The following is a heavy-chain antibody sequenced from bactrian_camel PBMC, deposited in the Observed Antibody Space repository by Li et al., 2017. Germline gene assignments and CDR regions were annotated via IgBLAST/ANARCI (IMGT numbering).Heavy chain of an antibody. V-gene: IGHV3S31*01. D-gene: IGHD6*01. Sequence: VQLVESGGGAVQPGGSLRLSCAASGFTFSANAMSWVRQAPGKGHEWVSSIVSFGGVRKYADSVKGRFTISKDNAKDTLYLQMNSLKTEDTAVYYCAIGMGSSVSDGGGWKLRGQGTQVTVS. CDR1: GFTFSANA. CDR2: IVSFGGVR. J-gene: IGHJ4*01.